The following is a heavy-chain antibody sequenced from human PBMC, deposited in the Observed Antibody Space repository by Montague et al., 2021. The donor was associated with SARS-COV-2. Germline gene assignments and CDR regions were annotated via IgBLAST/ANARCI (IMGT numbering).Heavy chain of an antibody. CDR2: IYHSGST. Sequence: SETLSLTCTVPGGSISSYYWSWIRQPPGKGLEWIGYIYHSGSTNYNPSLKSRVTISVDTSKNQFSLKLSSVTAADTAVYYCARTYSGCYYPDFDYWGQGTMVTGSS. J-gene: IGHJ4*01. V-gene: IGHV4-59*08. D-gene: IGHD1-26*01. CDR3: ARTYSGCYYPDFDY. CDR1: GGSISSYY.